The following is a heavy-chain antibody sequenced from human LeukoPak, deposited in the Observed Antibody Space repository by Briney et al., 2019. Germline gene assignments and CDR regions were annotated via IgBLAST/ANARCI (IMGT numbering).Heavy chain of an antibody. CDR3: AKEFTSDYQDY. J-gene: IGHJ4*02. V-gene: IGHV3-30*18. D-gene: IGHD3-16*01. Sequence: PGGSLRLSCAATGFTFRSYGMHWVRQAPRKGLEWVAVVSYDGNTKYYADSVKGRITISRDNSKNTLYLQMNSLRAEDTAVYYCAKEFTSDYQDYWGQGTLVTVSS. CDR1: GFTFRSYG. CDR2: VSYDGNTK.